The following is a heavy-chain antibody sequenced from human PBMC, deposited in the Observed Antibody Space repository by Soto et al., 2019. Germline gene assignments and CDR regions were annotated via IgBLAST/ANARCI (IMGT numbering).Heavy chain of an antibody. CDR2: ISYDGSNK. CDR1: GFTFSSYW. D-gene: IGHD2-2*01. CDR3: AKSLPRVYYYYGMDV. J-gene: IGHJ6*02. Sequence: PGGSLRLSCAASGFTFSSYWMSWVRQAPGKGLEWVAVISYDGSNKYYADSVKGRFTVSRDNSKNTLYLQMNSLRAEDTAVYYCAKSLPRVYYYYGMDVWGQGTTVTVSS. V-gene: IGHV3-30*18.